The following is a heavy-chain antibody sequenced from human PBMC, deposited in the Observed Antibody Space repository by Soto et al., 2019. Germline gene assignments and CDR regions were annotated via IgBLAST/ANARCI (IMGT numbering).Heavy chain of an antibody. CDR2: INAGNGNT. D-gene: IGHD3-3*01. Sequence: ASLKVSCKDSGYTFTSYAMRWVRQAPGQRLEWMGWINAGNGNTKYSQKFQGRVTITRDTSASTAYMELSSLRSEDTAVYYCASGGSITIFGVVPYGMDVWGQGTTVTVSS. J-gene: IGHJ6*02. CDR1: GYTFTSYA. V-gene: IGHV1-3*01. CDR3: ASGGSITIFGVVPYGMDV.